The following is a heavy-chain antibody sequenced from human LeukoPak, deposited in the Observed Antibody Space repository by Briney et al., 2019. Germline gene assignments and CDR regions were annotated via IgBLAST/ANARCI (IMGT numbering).Heavy chain of an antibody. J-gene: IGHJ4*02. CDR3: AKGGATVIDY. D-gene: IGHD4-17*01. V-gene: IGHV3-30*18. Sequence: GGSLRLSCAASGFTFGSYGMHWVRQAPGKGLEWVAVISYDGSNKYYADSVKGRFTISRDNSKNTLYLQMNSLRAEDTAVYYCAKGGATVIDYWGQGTLVTVSS. CDR1: GFTFGSYG. CDR2: ISYDGSNK.